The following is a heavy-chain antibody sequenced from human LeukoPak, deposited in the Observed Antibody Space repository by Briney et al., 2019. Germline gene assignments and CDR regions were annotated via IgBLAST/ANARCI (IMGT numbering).Heavy chain of an antibody. CDR1: GGSISSGSYY. V-gene: IGHV4-61*02. J-gene: IGHJ3*02. CDR2: IYTSGST. CDR3: ARVSVRAFDI. Sequence: PSETLSLTCTVSGGSISSGSYYWSWIRQPAGKGLEWIGRIYTSGSTNYNPSLKSRVTISVDTSKNQFSLKLSSVTAADTAVYYCARVSVRAFDIWGQGTMVTVSS. D-gene: IGHD3-10*01.